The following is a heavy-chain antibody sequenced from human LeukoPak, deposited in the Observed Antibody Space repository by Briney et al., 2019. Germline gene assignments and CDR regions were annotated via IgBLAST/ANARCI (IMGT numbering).Heavy chain of an antibody. CDR2: IYTSGST. J-gene: IGHJ3*02. Sequence: SETLSLTCTVSGGSISSYYWSWIRQPAGKGLEWIGRIYTSGSTNYNPPLKSRVTISVDTSKNQFSLKLSSVTAADTAVYYCARGPPVLRFLEWLLNDALDIWGQGTMVTVSS. CDR1: GGSISSYY. D-gene: IGHD3-3*01. V-gene: IGHV4-4*07. CDR3: ARGPPVLRFLEWLLNDALDI.